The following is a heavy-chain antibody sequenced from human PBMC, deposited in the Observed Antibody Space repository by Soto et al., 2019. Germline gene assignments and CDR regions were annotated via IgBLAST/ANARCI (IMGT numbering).Heavy chain of an antibody. J-gene: IGHJ4*02. D-gene: IGHD3-10*01. CDR1: GFTFSRYG. CDR3: AKDVGNIGSG. V-gene: IGHV3-33*06. Sequence: QVQLVESGGGVVQPGRSLRLSCAASGFTFSRYGMHWVRQAPGKGLECVAIIWYDGSNKWYADSVRGRFTISRDNSKNMLYLQMDILRAEDTAMYYCAKDVGNIGSGWGQGTLVTVSS. CDR2: IWYDGSNK.